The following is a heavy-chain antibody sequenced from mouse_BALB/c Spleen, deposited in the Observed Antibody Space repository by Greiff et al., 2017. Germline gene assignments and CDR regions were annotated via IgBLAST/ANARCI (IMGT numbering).Heavy chain of an antibody. V-gene: IGHV1-9*01. CDR1: GYTFSSYW. D-gene: IGHD2-1*01. Sequence: QVQLQQSGAELVKPGASVKLSCKATGYTFSSYWIEWVKQRPGHGLEWIGEILPGSGSTNYNEKFKGKATFTADTSSNTAYMQLSSLTSEDSAVYYCAYYGNYYYAMDYWGQGTSVTVSS. J-gene: IGHJ4*01. CDR2: ILPGSGST. CDR3: AYYGNYYYAMDY.